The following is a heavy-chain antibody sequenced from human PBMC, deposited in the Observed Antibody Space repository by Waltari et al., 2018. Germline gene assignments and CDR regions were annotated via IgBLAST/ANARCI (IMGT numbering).Heavy chain of an antibody. V-gene: IGHV4-59*08. Sequence: QVQLQESGPGLVKPSETLSLTCTVSGGSISSYYWSWIRQPPGKGLEWIGYIYYSGSTNYNPSLKSRVTISVDTSKNQFSLKLSSVTAADTAVYYCARGDIVVVPAANYYYYYGMDVWGQGTTVTVSS. J-gene: IGHJ6*02. CDR3: ARGDIVVVPAANYYYYYGMDV. D-gene: IGHD2-2*01. CDR2: IYYSGST. CDR1: GGSISSYY.